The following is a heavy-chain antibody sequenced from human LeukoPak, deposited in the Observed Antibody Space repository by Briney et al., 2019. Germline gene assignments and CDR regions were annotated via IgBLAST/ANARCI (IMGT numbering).Heavy chain of an antibody. CDR3: ARRSWGANWFDP. CDR1: GGSTSSYY. V-gene: IGHV4-59*08. J-gene: IGHJ5*02. Sequence: SETLSLTCTVSGGSTSSYYWSWIRQPPGKGLEWIAYIYYSGSTNYNPSLKSRVTISVDTSKNQFSLKLSSVTAADTAVYYCARRSWGANWFDPWGQGTLVTVSS. CDR2: IYYSGST. D-gene: IGHD3-16*01.